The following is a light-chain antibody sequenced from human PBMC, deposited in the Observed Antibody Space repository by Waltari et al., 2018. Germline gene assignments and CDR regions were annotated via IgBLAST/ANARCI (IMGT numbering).Light chain of an antibody. CDR3: QQYYSSPWT. V-gene: IGKV4-1*01. Sequence: KSSQSVLYSSNNNNYLAWYQQKPGQPPKLLIYWASTRESGVPDRFSGSGSGTDFTLTISSLQAEDVAVYYCQQYYSSPWTFGQGTKVEIK. CDR1: QSVLYSSNNNNY. CDR2: WAS. J-gene: IGKJ1*01.